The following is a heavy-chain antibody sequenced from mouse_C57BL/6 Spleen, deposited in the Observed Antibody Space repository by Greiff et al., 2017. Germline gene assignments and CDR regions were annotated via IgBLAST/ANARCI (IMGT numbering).Heavy chain of an antibody. Sequence: EVKLVESGGGLVKPGGSLKLSCAASGFTFSSYAMSWVRQTPEKRLEWVATISDGGSYTYYPDNVKGRFTISRDNAKNNLYLQMSHLKSEDTAMYYCARDYGKLYWYFDVWGTGTTVTVSS. D-gene: IGHD1-1*01. J-gene: IGHJ1*03. V-gene: IGHV5-4*01. CDR2: ISDGGSYT. CDR3: ARDYGKLYWYFDV. CDR1: GFTFSSYA.